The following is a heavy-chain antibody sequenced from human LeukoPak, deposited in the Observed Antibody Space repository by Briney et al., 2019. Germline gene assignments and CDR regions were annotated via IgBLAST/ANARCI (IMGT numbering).Heavy chain of an antibody. V-gene: IGHV3-23*01. D-gene: IGHD1-7*01. Sequence: SGGSLRLSCAASGFTFSSYAMSWVRQAPGEGPEWVSAISGSGGSTYYADSVKGRFTISRDNSKNTLYLQMNSLRAEDTAVYYCAKSFHNWSYGGNWFDPWGQGTLVTVSS. CDR3: AKSFHNWSYGGNWFDP. CDR1: GFTFSSYA. CDR2: ISGSGGST. J-gene: IGHJ5*02.